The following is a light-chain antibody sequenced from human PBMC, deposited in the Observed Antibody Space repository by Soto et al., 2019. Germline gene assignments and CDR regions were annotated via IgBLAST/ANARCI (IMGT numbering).Light chain of an antibody. V-gene: IGLV2-14*03. Sequence: QSALTQPASVSGSPGQSITISCSGTSSDIGAYDYVSWYQQHPGRAPKLIIFEVTNRFSGLSNRFSGSKSGNTASLSISGLQAEDEADYYCSSFAPGSIDIFGRGTKLTVL. CDR2: EVT. J-gene: IGLJ1*01. CDR1: SSDIGAYDY. CDR3: SSFAPGSIDI.